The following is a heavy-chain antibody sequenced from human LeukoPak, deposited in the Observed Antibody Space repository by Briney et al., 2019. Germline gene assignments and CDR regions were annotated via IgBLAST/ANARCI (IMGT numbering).Heavy chain of an antibody. CDR3: ARDPAYYDILTGYYPYYYYYYMDV. Sequence: ASVKVSCKASGYTFTSYYMHWVRQAPGQGLEWMGIINPSGGNTNYAQKLQGRVTMTTDTSTSTAYMELRSLRSDDTAVYYCARDPAYYDILTGYYPYYYYYYMDVWGKGTTVTVSS. V-gene: IGHV1-46*01. J-gene: IGHJ6*03. CDR2: INPSGGNT. CDR1: GYTFTSYY. D-gene: IGHD3-9*01.